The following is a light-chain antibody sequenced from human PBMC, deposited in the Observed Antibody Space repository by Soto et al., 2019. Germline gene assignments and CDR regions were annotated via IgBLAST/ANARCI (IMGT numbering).Light chain of an antibody. CDR2: GAS. CDR3: QHYTNWPLT. CDR1: HSVSSR. Sequence: EIVMTQSPATLSVSPGARATLSCRASHSVSSRLAWYQQKPGQAPRLLIYGASTRATGLPARFSGSGSGTEFTITISSLQSEDFAGYYCQHYTNWPLTFGGGTKVEIK. V-gene: IGKV3-15*01. J-gene: IGKJ4*01.